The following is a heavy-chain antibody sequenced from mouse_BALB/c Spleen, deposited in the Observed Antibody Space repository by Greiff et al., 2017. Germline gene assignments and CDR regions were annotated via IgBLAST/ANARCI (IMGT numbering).Heavy chain of an antibody. CDR1: GYSFTSYY. D-gene: IGHD1-1*01. Sequence: EVKLMESGPELMKPGASVKISCKASGYSFTSYYMHWVKQSHGKSLEWIGYIDPFNGGTSYNQKFKGKATLTVDKSSSTAYMHLSSLTSEDSAVYYCARLTTVASYYAMDYWGQGTSVTVSS. J-gene: IGHJ4*01. CDR3: ARLTTVASYYAMDY. V-gene: IGHV1S135*01. CDR2: IDPFNGGT.